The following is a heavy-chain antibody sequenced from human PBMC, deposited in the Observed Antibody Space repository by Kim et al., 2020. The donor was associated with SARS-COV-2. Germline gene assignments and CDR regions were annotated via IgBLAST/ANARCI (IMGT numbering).Heavy chain of an antibody. Sequence: SETLSLTCTVSGGSISRYFWNWIRQPPGKGLEWVGYMSSSGTNNYNPSLKSRVAISIDTSKNQISLNLRSVTALDTAVDFCARAPGLAAPGRPVRLFDY. D-gene: IGHD6-13*01. J-gene: IGHJ4*01. CDR3: ARAPGLAAPGRPVRLFDY. CDR1: GGSISRYF. V-gene: IGHV4-4*09. CDR2: MSSSGTN.